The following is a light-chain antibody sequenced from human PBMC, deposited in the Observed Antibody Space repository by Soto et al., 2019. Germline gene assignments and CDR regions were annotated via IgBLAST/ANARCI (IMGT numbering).Light chain of an antibody. CDR3: SSYAGINIFVV. V-gene: IGLV2-8*01. CDR2: EVY. J-gene: IGLJ2*01. Sequence: QAVLTQPPSASGSPGQSVTISCTGTSSDVGAYNYVSWYQQHPGKAPKLIIYEVYKRPSGVPDRFSGFKSGNTASLIVSGLQPEDEADYYCSSYAGINIFVVFGGGTKLTV. CDR1: SSDVGAYNY.